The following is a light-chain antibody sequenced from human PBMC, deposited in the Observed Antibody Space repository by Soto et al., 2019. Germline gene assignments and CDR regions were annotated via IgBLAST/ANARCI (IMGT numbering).Light chain of an antibody. CDR3: SSYAGSNTFF. J-gene: IGLJ1*01. Sequence: QSALTQPPSASGSPGQSVTISCTGTSSDIGAYDYVSWYQQHPGKAPKLMVYEVSKRPSGVPDRFSGSKSGNTASLTVSGLQAEDEADYYCSSYAGSNTFFFGTGSKVTVL. CDR1: SSDIGAYDY. CDR2: EVS. V-gene: IGLV2-8*01.